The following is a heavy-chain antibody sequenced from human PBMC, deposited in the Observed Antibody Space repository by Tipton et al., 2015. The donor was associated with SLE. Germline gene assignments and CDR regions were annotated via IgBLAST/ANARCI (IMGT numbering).Heavy chain of an antibody. CDR3: AREDLMMVTSLGLGY. V-gene: IGHV4-59*01. CDR1: GGSISSFY. J-gene: IGHJ4*02. D-gene: IGHD4-23*01. Sequence: TLSLTCTVSGGSISSFYWSWIRQPPGKGLEWIGYIYYSGSTNYNPSLKSRVTISVDTSKNQFSLKLSSVTAADTAIYYCAREDLMMVTSLGLGYWGQGTLVTVSS. CDR2: IYYSGST.